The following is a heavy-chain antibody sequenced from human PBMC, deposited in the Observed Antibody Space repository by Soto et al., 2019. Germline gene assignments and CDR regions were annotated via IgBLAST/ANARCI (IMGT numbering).Heavy chain of an antibody. V-gene: IGHV4-59*01. J-gene: IGHJ5*02. D-gene: IGHD2-2*02. CDR3: ARGYCSSTICYIWDNWFDP. CDR1: GGSISSYY. Sequence: SETLSLTCTVSGGSISSYYWSWIRQPPGKGLEWIGYIYYSGRTNYNPSLKSRVTISVDTSKNQFSLKLSSVTAADTAVYYCARGYCSSTICYIWDNWFDPWGQGTLVTSPQ. CDR2: IYYSGRT.